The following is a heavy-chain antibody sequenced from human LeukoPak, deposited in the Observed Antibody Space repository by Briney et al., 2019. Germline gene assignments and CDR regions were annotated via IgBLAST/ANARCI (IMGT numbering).Heavy chain of an antibody. CDR1: GFIFSDYH. CDR2: ISPGGDEV. D-gene: IGHD6-19*01. CDR3: SGGRDIAVAGPGGYFDY. V-gene: IGHV3-11*01. Sequence: GASLRLSSAASGFIFSDYHMSWIRQAPGKGLEWVSYISPGGDEVYFADSVKGRFTISRDNAKNSLFLQMSSLTAEDTAVYYCSGGRDIAVAGPGGYFDYWGQGSLVTVSS. J-gene: IGHJ4*02.